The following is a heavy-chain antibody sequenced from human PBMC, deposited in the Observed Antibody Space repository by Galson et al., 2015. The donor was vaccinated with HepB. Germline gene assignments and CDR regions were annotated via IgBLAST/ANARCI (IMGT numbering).Heavy chain of an antibody. CDR1: GFTFSSYA. Sequence: SLRLSCAASGFTFSSYAMHWVRQAPGKGLEYVSAISSNGGSTYYANSVKGRFTISRDNSKNTLYLQMGSLRAEDMAVYYCARGAVVVILRGLGFDYWGQGTLVTVSS. J-gene: IGHJ4*02. V-gene: IGHV3-64*01. D-gene: IGHD3-22*01. CDR3: ARGAVVVILRGLGFDY. CDR2: ISSNGGST.